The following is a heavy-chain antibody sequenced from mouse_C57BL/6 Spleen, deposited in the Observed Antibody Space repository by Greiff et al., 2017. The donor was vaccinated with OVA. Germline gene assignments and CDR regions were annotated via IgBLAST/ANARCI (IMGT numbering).Heavy chain of an antibody. Sequence: EVMLVESGGGLVKPGGSLKLSCAASGFTFSDYGLHWVRQAPEKGLEWVAYISSGSSNIYYADTVKGRFTISRDNAKYTLFLQMTSLGSEDTAMYYCARPLDSSGYFDYWGQGTTLTVSS. CDR2: ISSGSSNI. V-gene: IGHV5-17*01. CDR1: GFTFSDYG. D-gene: IGHD3-2*02. CDR3: ARPLDSSGYFDY. J-gene: IGHJ2*01.